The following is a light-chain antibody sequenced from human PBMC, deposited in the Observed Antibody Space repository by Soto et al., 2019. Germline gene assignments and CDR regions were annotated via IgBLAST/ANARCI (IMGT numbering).Light chain of an antibody. CDR3: SSYTSSATWV. CDR1: SSDVGGYNS. V-gene: IGLV2-14*03. J-gene: IGLJ3*02. Sequence: QSALTQPASVSGSPGQSITISCTGTSSDVGGYNSVSWYQQHPGKAPKLMIYDVSNGPSGVSNRFSGSKSGNTASLTISGLQAEDEADYYCSSYTSSATWVFGGGTKLTVL. CDR2: DVS.